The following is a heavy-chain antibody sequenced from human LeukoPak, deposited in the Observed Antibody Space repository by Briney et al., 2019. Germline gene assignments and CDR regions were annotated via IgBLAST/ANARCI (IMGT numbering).Heavy chain of an antibody. CDR3: AKGGGDSSSSRRYFDY. Sequence: GGSLRLSCAASGITFSSYAMSWVRQAPGKGLEWVSAISGSGGSTYYADSVKGRFTISRDNSKNTLYLQMNSLRAEDTAVYYCAKGGGDSSSSRRYFDYWGQGTLVTVSS. CDR1: GITFSSYA. V-gene: IGHV3-23*01. CDR2: ISGSGGST. J-gene: IGHJ4*02. D-gene: IGHD6-6*01.